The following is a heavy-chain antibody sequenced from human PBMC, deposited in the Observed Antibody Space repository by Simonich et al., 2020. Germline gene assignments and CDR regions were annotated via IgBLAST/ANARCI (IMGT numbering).Heavy chain of an antibody. CDR1: GYTFTGYY. V-gene: IGHV1-2*02. D-gene: IGHD7-27*01. CDR2: LNPKRGGT. J-gene: IGHJ6*03. CDR3: ARGALTGDYYYMDV. Sequence: QVQLVQSGAEVKKPGASVKVSCKASGYTFTGYYMHWGRQAPGQGLGWMGMLNPKRGGTNYAQKVQGRVTMTRDTSISTAYMELSRLRSDDTAVYYCARGALTGDYYYMDVWGKGTTVTVSS.